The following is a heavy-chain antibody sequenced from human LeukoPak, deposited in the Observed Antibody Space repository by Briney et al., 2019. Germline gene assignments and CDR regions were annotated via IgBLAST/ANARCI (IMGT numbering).Heavy chain of an antibody. J-gene: IGHJ6*02. CDR1: GYTFTSYG. D-gene: IGHD4-17*01. V-gene: IGHV1-46*01. Sequence: GASVKVSCKASGYTFTSYGISWVRQAPGQGLEWMGIINPSGGSTSYAQKFQGRVTMTRDTSTSTVYMELSSLRSEDTAVYYCARDPGDYGDYRLYGMDVWGQGTTVTVSS. CDR2: INPSGGST. CDR3: ARDPGDYGDYRLYGMDV.